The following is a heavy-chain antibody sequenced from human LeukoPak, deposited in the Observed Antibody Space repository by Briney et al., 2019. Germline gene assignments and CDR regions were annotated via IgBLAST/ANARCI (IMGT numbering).Heavy chain of an antibody. CDR1: EFTFSNYA. D-gene: IGHD3-22*01. V-gene: IGHV3-23*01. J-gene: IGHJ1*01. Sequence: GGSLRLSCAASEFTFSNYAMNWVRQAPGKGLEWVSTITDSGGRTFYADSLKGRFTISRDNSKKMLYLQMNSLRAEDTVVYYCAKDPYYYGGSGYYYEYFLHWGQGTLVTVSS. CDR2: ITDSGGRT. CDR3: AKDPYYYGGSGYYYEYFLH.